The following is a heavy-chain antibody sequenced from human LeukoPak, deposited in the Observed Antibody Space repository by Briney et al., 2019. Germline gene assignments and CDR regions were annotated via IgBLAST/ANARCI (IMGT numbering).Heavy chain of an antibody. J-gene: IGHJ3*02. Sequence: ASVKVSCKASGGTFSSYAISWVRQATGQGLEWMGWMNPNSGNTGYAQKFQGRVTMTRNTSISTAYMELSSLRSEDTAVYYCARGPLRYNWPRGGAFDIWGQGTMVTVSS. CDR3: ARGPLRYNWPRGGAFDI. V-gene: IGHV1-8*02. D-gene: IGHD1-20*01. CDR2: MNPNSGNT. CDR1: GGTFSSYA.